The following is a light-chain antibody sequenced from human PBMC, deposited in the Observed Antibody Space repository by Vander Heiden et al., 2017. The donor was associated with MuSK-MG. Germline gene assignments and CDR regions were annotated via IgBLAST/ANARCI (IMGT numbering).Light chain of an antibody. J-gene: IGKJ4*01. V-gene: IGKV1-5*01. Sequence: DIQMTHSPSTLSASVGDRVTITCRASQSISSWLAWYQQKPGKAPKLLIYDASSFESGVPSRFSGSGSGTEFTLTISSLQPDDFATYYCQQDNSYPLTFGGGTKVEIK. CDR1: QSISSW. CDR2: DAS. CDR3: QQDNSYPLT.